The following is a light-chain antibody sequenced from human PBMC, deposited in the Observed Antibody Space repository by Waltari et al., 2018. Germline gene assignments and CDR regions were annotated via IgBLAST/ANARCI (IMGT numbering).Light chain of an antibody. V-gene: IGLV8-61*01. CDR2: KSN. J-gene: IGLJ3*02. CDR3: LLYMGSGIWV. CDR1: PGSRSTPPY. Sequence: QASATHEPSLSMSPRGTATLTSAFTPGSRSTPPYALCYQQSPGQTPRSIVYKSNIRASGVPDRFSGSVLGNKAVLIITGAQAEDESTYYCLLYMGSGIWVFGGGTKLTVL.